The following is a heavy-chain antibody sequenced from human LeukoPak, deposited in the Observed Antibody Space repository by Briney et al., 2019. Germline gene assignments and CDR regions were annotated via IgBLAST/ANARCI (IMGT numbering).Heavy chain of an antibody. Sequence: GRSLKLSCAASGFTFSSYAMHWVRQAPGKGLEWVAVISYDGSNKYYADSVKGRFTISRDNSKNTLYLQMNSLRAEDTAVYYCARGNYGSGSFPPDYWGQGTLVTVSS. CDR1: GFTFSSYA. CDR3: ARGNYGSGSFPPDY. CDR2: ISYDGSNK. D-gene: IGHD3-10*01. J-gene: IGHJ4*02. V-gene: IGHV3-30-3*01.